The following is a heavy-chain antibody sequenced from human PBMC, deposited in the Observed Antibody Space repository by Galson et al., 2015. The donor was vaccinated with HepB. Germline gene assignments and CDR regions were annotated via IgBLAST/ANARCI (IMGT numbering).Heavy chain of an antibody. Sequence: SLRLSCAASGFTFSGSAMHWVRQASGKGLEWVGRIRSKANSYATAYAASVKGRFTISRDDSKNTAYLQMNSLKTEDTAVYYCTRRYCSSTSCSWGQGTLVTVSS. CDR2: IRSKANSYAT. CDR3: TRRYCSSTSCS. J-gene: IGHJ5*02. V-gene: IGHV3-73*01. CDR1: GFTFSGSA. D-gene: IGHD2-2*01.